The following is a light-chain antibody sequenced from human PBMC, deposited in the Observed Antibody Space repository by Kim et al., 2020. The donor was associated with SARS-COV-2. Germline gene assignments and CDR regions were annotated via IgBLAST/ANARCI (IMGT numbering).Light chain of an antibody. CDR2: GAS. CDR1: LSVRSY. V-gene: IGKV3-11*01. Sequence: LSPGERGTLSCRARLSVRSYLAWYQQKPGQAPRLLIYGASSRATGVPARISGSGSGTDFTLTISSLEPEDFAVYYCQQRSSWPLTFGGGTKVDIK. CDR3: QQRSSWPLT. J-gene: IGKJ4*01.